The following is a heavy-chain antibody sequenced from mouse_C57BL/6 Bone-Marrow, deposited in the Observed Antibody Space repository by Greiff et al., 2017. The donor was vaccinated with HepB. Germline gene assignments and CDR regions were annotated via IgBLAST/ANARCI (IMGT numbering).Heavy chain of an antibody. J-gene: IGHJ3*01. CDR1: GFNIKDDY. D-gene: IGHD1-1*01. CDR3: TALITTVVA. V-gene: IGHV14-4*01. CDR2: IDPENGDT. Sequence: VQLQQSGAELVRPGASVKLSCTASGFNIKDDYMHWVKQRPEQGLEWIGWIDPENGDTEYAPKFQGKATITADTSSNTAYLQLSSLTSEDTAVYYCTALITTVVAGGQGTLVTVSA.